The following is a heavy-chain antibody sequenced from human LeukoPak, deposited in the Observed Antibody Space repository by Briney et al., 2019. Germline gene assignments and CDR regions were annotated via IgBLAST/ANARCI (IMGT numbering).Heavy chain of an antibody. CDR3: ARQKGGVAGLKYYFDY. D-gene: IGHD6-19*01. V-gene: IGHV4-39*01. CDR2: ISYTGTT. J-gene: IGHJ4*02. Sequence: PSETLSLTCTVSGGSISSSTYYWGWLRQPPGKGLDWIGSISYTGTTYYKPSLKSRVTISVDTSKNQFSLNLRSVTAADTAVYYCARQKGGVAGLKYYFDYWGQGTLVTVSS. CDR1: GGSISSSTYY.